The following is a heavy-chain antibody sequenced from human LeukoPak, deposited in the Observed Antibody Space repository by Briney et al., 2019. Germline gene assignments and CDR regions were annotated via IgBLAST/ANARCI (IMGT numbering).Heavy chain of an antibody. D-gene: IGHD4-17*01. J-gene: IGHJ4*02. V-gene: IGHV3-7*01. CDR2: IKQDGSEK. CDR3: ARVADYGDFFDY. CDR1: GFTFSSYV. Sequence: PGGSLRLSCAASGFTFSSYVMSWVRQAPGKGLEWVANIKQDGSEKYYVDSVKGRFTISRDNAKNSLYLQMNSLRAEDTAVYYCARVADYGDFFDYWGQGTLVTVSS.